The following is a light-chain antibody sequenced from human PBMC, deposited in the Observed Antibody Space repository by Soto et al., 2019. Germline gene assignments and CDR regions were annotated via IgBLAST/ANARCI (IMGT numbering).Light chain of an antibody. CDR2: EVS. CDR1: SSDVGGYNY. V-gene: IGLV2-8*01. CDR3: SSYAGSNNLGV. J-gene: IGLJ1*01. Sequence: ALTQPPSASGSPGQSVTISCTGTSSDVGGYNYVSWYQQHPGKAPKLMIYEVSKRPSGVPDRFSGSKSGNTASLTVSGLQAEDEADYYCSSYAGSNNLGVFGTGTKLTVL.